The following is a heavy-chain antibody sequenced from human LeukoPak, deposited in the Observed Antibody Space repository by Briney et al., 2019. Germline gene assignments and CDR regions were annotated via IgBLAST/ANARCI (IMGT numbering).Heavy chain of an antibody. D-gene: IGHD4-17*01. V-gene: IGHV4-39*01. Sequence: SETLSLTCTVSGGSISGSSYYWGWIGQPPGKGLEWIGSIYYSRGTYYNPSLKSRVTISVDTSKNQFSLKLSSVTAADTAVYYCARVPTVTFFDYWGQGTLVTVSS. CDR1: GGSISGSSYY. CDR3: ARVPTVTFFDY. J-gene: IGHJ4*02. CDR2: IYYSRGT.